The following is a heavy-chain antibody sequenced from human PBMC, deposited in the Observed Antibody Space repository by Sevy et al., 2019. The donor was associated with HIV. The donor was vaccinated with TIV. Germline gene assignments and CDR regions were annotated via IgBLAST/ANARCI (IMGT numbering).Heavy chain of an antibody. CDR2: ISYDGSNK. CDR3: ARDFTTMVTGLAYFDY. V-gene: IGHV3-30-3*01. D-gene: IGHD5-18*01. Sequence: GGSLRLSCAASGFTLSSYAMHWVRQAPGKGLEWVAVISYDGSNKYYADSVKGRFTISRDNSKNTLYLQMNSLRAEETALDYCARDFTTMVTGLAYFDYWGQGTLVTVSS. J-gene: IGHJ4*02. CDR1: GFTLSSYA.